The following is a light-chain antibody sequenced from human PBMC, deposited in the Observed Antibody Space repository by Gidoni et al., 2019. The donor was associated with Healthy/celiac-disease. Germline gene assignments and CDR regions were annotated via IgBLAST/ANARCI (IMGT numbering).Light chain of an antibody. CDR1: QSVSSSY. CDR2: GAS. V-gene: IGKV3-20*01. Sequence: EIVLTQSPGTLSLSPGERATLPCRASQSVSSSYLAWYQQKPGQAPRLLIYGASSRATGIPDRFSGSGSGTDFTLTISRLGPEDFAVYYCQQYGSSRWTFGQGTKVEIK. CDR3: QQYGSSRWT. J-gene: IGKJ1*01.